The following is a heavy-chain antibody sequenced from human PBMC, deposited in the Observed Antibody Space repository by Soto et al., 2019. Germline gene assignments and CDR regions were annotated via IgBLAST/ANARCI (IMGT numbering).Heavy chain of an antibody. D-gene: IGHD3-22*01. J-gene: IGHJ6*02. CDR2: ISGTAGTI. Sequence: PGGSLRLSCEASGITFSDHYMTWIRQAPGKGLEWISYISGTAGTIYYADSVKGRFTISRDNSKNTLFLQMNSLRAEDTAVYYCAKDPYYYDTSEMDVWGQGTTVTVSS. V-gene: IGHV3-11*01. CDR1: GITFSDHY. CDR3: AKDPYYYDTSEMDV.